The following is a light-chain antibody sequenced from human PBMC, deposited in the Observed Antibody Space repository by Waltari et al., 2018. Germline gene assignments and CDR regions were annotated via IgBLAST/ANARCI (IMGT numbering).Light chain of an antibody. J-gene: IGKJ1*01. CDR1: QSLLYSSNNKNF. CDR3: QQYYSIPPWT. CDR2: WAS. Sequence: MTQSPDSLAVSLGERATINCKSSQSLLYSSNNKNFLAWYQQKPGQPPKLLIYWASIRDSGVPDRFSGSGSGTDFTLTITSLQAEDVAVYYCQQYYSIPPWTFGQGTKVEVK. V-gene: IGKV4-1*01.